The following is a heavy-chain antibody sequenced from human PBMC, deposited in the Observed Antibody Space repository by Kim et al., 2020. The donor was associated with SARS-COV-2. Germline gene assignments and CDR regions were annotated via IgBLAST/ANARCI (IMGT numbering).Heavy chain of an antibody. V-gene: IGHV4-39*02. CDR1: GTSIIGSAFY. J-gene: IGHJ4*01. D-gene: IGHD2-15*01. CDR2: IHESGRT. Sequence: SETLSLTCSVSGTSIIGSAFYWAWIRQSPGKGLEWIGSIHESGRTYYKPSLKSRVTISVDKSNDRFSLTLTSVTAADTAMYYCATDIVVVVAAPRHFNY. CDR3: ATDIVVVVAAPRHFNY.